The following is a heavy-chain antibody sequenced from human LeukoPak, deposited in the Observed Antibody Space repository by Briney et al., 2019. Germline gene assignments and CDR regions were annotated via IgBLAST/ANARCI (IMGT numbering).Heavy chain of an antibody. CDR3: AKVLREDYGDYVSDYFDY. CDR2: ISGSGGST. Sequence: PGGSLRLSCAASGFTFSSYAMSWVRQAPGKGLEWVSAISGSGGSTYYADSVKGRFTISRDNSKNTLYLQMNSLRAEDTAVYYCAKVLREDYGDYVSDYFDYWGQGTLVTVSS. V-gene: IGHV3-23*01. D-gene: IGHD4-17*01. J-gene: IGHJ4*02. CDR1: GFTFSSYA.